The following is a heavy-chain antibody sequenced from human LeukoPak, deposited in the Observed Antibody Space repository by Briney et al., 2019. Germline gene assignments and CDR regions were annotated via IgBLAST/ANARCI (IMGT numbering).Heavy chain of an antibody. V-gene: IGHV4-59*08. D-gene: IGHD3-3*01. Sequence: SETLSLTCTVSGGSIRSYYWSWIRQPPGKGQEWLGYISDTGSTNYNPSPKSRVTISADTSKNQLSLKLSSVTAADTAVYYCARHLYNDFWSGLDYWGQGTLVTVSS. J-gene: IGHJ4*02. CDR2: ISDTGST. CDR1: GGSIRSYY. CDR3: ARHLYNDFWSGLDY.